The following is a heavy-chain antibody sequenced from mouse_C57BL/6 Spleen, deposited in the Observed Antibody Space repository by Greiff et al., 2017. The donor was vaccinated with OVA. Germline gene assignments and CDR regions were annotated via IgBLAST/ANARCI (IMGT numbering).Heavy chain of an antibody. Sequence: QVQLQQSGAELVKPGASVKLSCKASGYTFTEYTIHWVKQRSGQGLEWIGWIYPGSGSIKYNENFKDKATLTAEKSSSTVYMELSRVTSEDSAVYFCARHEDGGELYYGNYGYFDYWGQGTTLTVSS. CDR3: ARHEDGGELYYGNYGYFDY. D-gene: IGHD2-1*01. J-gene: IGHJ2*01. CDR2: IYPGSGSI. V-gene: IGHV1-62-2*01. CDR1: GYTFTEYT.